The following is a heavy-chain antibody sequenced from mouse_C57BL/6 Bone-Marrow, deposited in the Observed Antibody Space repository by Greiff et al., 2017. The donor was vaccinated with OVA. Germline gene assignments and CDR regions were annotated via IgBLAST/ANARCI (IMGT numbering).Heavy chain of an antibody. D-gene: IGHD2-3*01. Sequence: EVKLVESGGGLVKPGGSLKLSCAATGFTFSDYGMHWVRQAPEKGLEWVAYISSGSSTIYYADTVKGRFTISRDNAKNTLFLQITSLRSEDTAMYYCARWYEDGYGGQGTTLTVSS. CDR3: ARWYEDGY. J-gene: IGHJ2*01. CDR1: GFTFSDYG. V-gene: IGHV5-17*01. CDR2: ISSGSSTI.